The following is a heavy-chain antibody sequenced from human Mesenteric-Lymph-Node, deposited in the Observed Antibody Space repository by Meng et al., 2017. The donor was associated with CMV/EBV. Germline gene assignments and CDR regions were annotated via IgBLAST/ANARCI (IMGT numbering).Heavy chain of an antibody. J-gene: IGHJ4*02. D-gene: IGHD2-2*01. V-gene: IGHV3-47*02. CDR2: IGTGGDT. Sequence: GGSLRLSCAASGFAFSSYALHWVRRAPGKGLEWVSAIGTGGDTYYADSVMGRFTISRDNAKNSLYLQMNSLRAEDTALYYCAKASCSSTSCGFDYWGQGTLVTVSS. CDR3: AKASCSSTSCGFDY. CDR1: GFAFSSYA.